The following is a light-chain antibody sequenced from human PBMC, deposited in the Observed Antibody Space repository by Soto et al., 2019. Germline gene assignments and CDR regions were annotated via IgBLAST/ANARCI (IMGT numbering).Light chain of an antibody. V-gene: IGLV2-14*01. CDR2: EVS. J-gene: IGLJ1*01. CDR3: SSYRGSNTYV. Sequence: QSALTQPASVSGSPGQSITISCTGTSSDVGGYNFVSWYQQHPGNAPKLVIFEVSNRPSGVSHRFSGSKSGNTASLPITGLQPEDEADFYCSSYRGSNTYVFGTGTKLTVL. CDR1: SSDVGGYNF.